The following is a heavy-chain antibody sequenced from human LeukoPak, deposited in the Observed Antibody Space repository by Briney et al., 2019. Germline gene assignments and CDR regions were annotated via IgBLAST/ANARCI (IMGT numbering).Heavy chain of an antibody. J-gene: IGHJ4*02. D-gene: IGHD3-22*01. CDR3: ARTTLSEWLLLDY. CDR2: IKQDGSEK. V-gene: IGHV3-7*01. CDR1: GFTFSSYW. Sequence: GGSLRLSCAASGFTFSSYWMSWVRQAPGKGLEWVANIKQDGSEKYYVDSVKGRFTISRDNAKNSLYLQMNSLRAEDTAVYYCARTTLSEWLLLDYWGQGTLVTVSS.